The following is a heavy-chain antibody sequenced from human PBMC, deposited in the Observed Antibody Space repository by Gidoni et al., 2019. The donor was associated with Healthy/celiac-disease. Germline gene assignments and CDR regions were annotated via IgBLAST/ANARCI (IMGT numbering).Heavy chain of an antibody. J-gene: IGHJ4*02. Sequence: EVQLVESGGGLVQPGGSLRLSCAASGFTFSSYSMNWVRQAPGKGLEWVSYISSSSSTIYYADSVKGRFTISRDNAKNSLYLQMNSLRDEDTAVYYCARDRADLRYFDWYYFDYWGQGTLVTVSS. D-gene: IGHD3-9*01. CDR1: GFTFSSYS. CDR2: ISSSSSTI. V-gene: IGHV3-48*02. CDR3: ARDRADLRYFDWYYFDY.